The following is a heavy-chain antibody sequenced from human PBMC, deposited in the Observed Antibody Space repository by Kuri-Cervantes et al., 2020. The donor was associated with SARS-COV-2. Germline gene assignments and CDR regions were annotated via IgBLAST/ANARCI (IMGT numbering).Heavy chain of an antibody. CDR3: AREVGGCSGGSCYSVLYGMDV. D-gene: IGHD2-15*01. Sequence: GSLRLSCAVSGYSISSGYYWSWIRQPPGKGLEWIGEINHSGSTNYNPSLKSRVTISVDTSKNQFSLKLSSVTAADTAVYYCAREVGGCSGGSCYSVLYGMDVWGQGTLVTVSS. J-gene: IGHJ6*02. V-gene: IGHV4-34*01. CDR2: INHSGST. CDR1: GYSISSGYY.